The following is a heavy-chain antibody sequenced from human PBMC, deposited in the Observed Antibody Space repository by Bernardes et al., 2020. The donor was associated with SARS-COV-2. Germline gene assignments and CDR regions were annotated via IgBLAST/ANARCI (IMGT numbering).Heavy chain of an antibody. D-gene: IGHD4-17*01. CDR3: ARGYGGNYYYGMDV. CDR2: ISYDGSNK. J-gene: IGHJ6*02. Sequence: WGSLRLSCAASGFTLSTYAMHWVRQAPGKGLEWVALISYDGSNKYHADSVKGRFTISRDNSKNTLYLQMNSLRAEDTAVYYCARGYGGNYYYGMDVWGQGTTVTVSS. V-gene: IGHV3-30-3*01. CDR1: GFTLSTYA.